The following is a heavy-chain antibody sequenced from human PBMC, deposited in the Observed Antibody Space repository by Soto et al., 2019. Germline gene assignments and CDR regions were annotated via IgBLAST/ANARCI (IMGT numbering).Heavy chain of an antibody. J-gene: IGHJ4*02. CDR2: ISSSSSYI. CDR3: ARVSCSGGSCEGYFDY. D-gene: IGHD2-15*01. Sequence: LSLTCAASGFTFSSYSMNWVRQAPGKGLEWVSSISSSSSYIYYADSVKGRFTISRDNAKNSLYLQMNSLRAEDTAVYYCARVSCSGGSCEGYFDYWGQGTLVTVSS. CDR1: GFTFSSYS. V-gene: IGHV3-21*01.